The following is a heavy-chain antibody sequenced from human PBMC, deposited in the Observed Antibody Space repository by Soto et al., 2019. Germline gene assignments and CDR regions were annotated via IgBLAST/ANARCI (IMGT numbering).Heavy chain of an antibody. V-gene: IGHV5-10-1*01. J-gene: IGHJ6*02. Sequence: PXESLKISCKGSGYSFTTYWINWVRQMPGKGLEWMGRIEPSDSYTDYSPSFQGHVTISADKSVSTAYLQWRSLRASDTAMYYCARLLGYGSGSYDNGQENKKYYYGADVWGQGPTVTVSS. CDR3: ARLLGYGSGSYDNGQENKKYYYGADV. CDR1: GYSFTTYW. CDR2: IEPSDSYT. D-gene: IGHD3-10*01.